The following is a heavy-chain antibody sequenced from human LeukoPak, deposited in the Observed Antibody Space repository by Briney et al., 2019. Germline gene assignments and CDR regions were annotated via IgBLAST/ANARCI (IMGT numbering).Heavy chain of an antibody. CDR2: ISGSGGST. CDR1: GFTFSSYA. Sequence: GGSLRLSCAASGFTFSSYAMSWVRQAPGKGLEWVSAISGSGGSTYYADSVKGRFTISRDNSKKTLYLQMNSLRAEDTAVYYCARIGYCSSTSCYYYFDYWGQGTLVTVSS. D-gene: IGHD2-2*01. CDR3: ARIGYCSSTSCYYYFDY. V-gene: IGHV3-23*01. J-gene: IGHJ4*02.